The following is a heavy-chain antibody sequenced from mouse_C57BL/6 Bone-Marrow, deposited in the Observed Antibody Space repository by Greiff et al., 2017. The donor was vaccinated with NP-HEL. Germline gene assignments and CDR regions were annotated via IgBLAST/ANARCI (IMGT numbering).Heavy chain of an antibody. V-gene: IGHV1-61*01. Sequence: QVQLKQPGAELVRPGSSVKLSCKASGYTFTSYWMDWVKQRPGQGLEWIGNIYPSDSETHYNQKFKDKATLTVDKSSSTAYMQLSSLTSEDSAVYYCARGWFLDYWGQGTTLTVSS. CDR1: GYTFTSYW. D-gene: IGHD2-3*01. CDR3: ARGWFLDY. J-gene: IGHJ2*01. CDR2: IYPSDSET.